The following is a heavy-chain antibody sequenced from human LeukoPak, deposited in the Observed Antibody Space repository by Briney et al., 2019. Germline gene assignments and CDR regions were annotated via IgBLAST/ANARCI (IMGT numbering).Heavy chain of an antibody. CDR3: ARVRYDSSGGSDGSYYYYGMDV. CDR1: GGTLSSHA. Sequence: SVKVSCKASGGTLSSHAISWVRQAAGRGLEWAGGIIPLFGTASYAQKRQGRVTITADASTSTAYMELSSLRSEDTAVYYCARVRYDSSGGSDGSYYYYGMDVWGQGTTVTVSS. D-gene: IGHD3-22*01. CDR2: IIPLFGTA. V-gene: IGHV1-69*13. J-gene: IGHJ6*02.